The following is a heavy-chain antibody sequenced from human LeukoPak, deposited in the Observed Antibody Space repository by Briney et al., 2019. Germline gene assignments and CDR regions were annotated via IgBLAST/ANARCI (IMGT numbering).Heavy chain of an antibody. CDR3: ARALHYYDSSGYYYYYYMDV. J-gene: IGHJ6*03. CDR2: TYYRSKWYN. Sequence: SQTLSLTCAISGDSVSSNSAAWNWIRQSPSRGLEWLGRTYYRSKWYNDYAVSVKSRITINPDTSKNQFSLQLNSVTPEDTAVYYCARALHYYDSSGYYYYYYMDVWGKGTTVTISS. D-gene: IGHD3-22*01. CDR1: GDSVSSNSAA. V-gene: IGHV6-1*01.